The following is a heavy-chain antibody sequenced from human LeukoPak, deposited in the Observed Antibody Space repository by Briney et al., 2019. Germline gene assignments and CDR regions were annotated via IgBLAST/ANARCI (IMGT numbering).Heavy chain of an antibody. CDR3: ARDGGGLDY. D-gene: IGHD3-16*01. J-gene: IGHJ4*02. CDR2: IQQDGSET. CDR1: GFSFGIYW. V-gene: IGHV3-7*01. Sequence: QSGGSLRLSCAASGFSFGIYWMSWVRQAPGKGLEWVAYIQQDGSETYYADSVKGRFTISRDNAKNSLDLQMNSLRVEDTAVYYCARDGGGLDYWGQGTQVTVSS.